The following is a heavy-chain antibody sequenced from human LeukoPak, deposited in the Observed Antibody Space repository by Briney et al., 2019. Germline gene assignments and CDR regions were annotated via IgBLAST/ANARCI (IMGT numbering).Heavy chain of an antibody. J-gene: IGHJ5*02. CDR1: GFTFSSYW. CDR2: IKQDGSEE. Sequence: GGSLRLSCAASGFTFSSYWMSWVRQAPGKGLEWVANIKQDGSEEYYVDSVKGRFTISRDNAKNSLYLQMNSLRAEDTAVYYCARAPGAYYDFWSGYYLLGWFDPWGQGTLVTVSS. D-gene: IGHD3-3*01. CDR3: ARAPGAYYDFWSGYYLLGWFDP. V-gene: IGHV3-7*01.